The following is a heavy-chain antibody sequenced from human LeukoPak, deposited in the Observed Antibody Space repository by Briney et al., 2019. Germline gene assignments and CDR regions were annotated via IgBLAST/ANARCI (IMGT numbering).Heavy chain of an antibody. D-gene: IGHD3-9*01. Sequence: SETLSLTCTASGGAITNYYWNWIRQPPGKGLEWIGYIYYSGSTNYNPSLKSRVTISVDTSKNQFSLKLSSVTAADTAVYYCARDDGLRYFDYWGQGTLVTVSS. CDR2: IYYSGST. J-gene: IGHJ4*02. CDR3: ARDDGLRYFDY. V-gene: IGHV4-59*01. CDR1: GGAITNYY.